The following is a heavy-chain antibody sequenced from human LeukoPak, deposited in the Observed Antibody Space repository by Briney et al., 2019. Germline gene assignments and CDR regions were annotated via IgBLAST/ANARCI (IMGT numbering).Heavy chain of an antibody. CDR1: GFTFSSYG. Sequence: PGGSLRLSCAASGFTFSSYGMHWVRQAPGKGLEWVAVISYDGSNKYYADSVKGRFTISRDNSKNTLYLQMNSLRAEDTAVYYCAKGPYYHGSGSYSIWTWDVSTDAFDIWGQGTMVTVSS. J-gene: IGHJ3*02. CDR3: AKGPYYHGSGSYSIWTWDVSTDAFDI. V-gene: IGHV3-30*18. D-gene: IGHD3-10*01. CDR2: ISYDGSNK.